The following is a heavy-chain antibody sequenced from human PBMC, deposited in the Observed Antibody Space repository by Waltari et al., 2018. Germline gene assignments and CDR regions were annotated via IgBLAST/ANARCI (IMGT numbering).Heavy chain of an antibody. Sequence: EVQLLESGGGLVQPGGSLSLSCAASGFIFSSYTMNWVRQAPGKGLEWVSVFHGGGDTDYADSVKDRFTISRDNSKNMLYLQMNSLRPEDTAVYYCAKGFDRASFDYWGQGALVTVSS. J-gene: IGHJ4*02. D-gene: IGHD3-22*01. CDR2: FHGGGDT. CDR1: GFIFSSYT. V-gene: IGHV3-23*03. CDR3: AKGFDRASFDY.